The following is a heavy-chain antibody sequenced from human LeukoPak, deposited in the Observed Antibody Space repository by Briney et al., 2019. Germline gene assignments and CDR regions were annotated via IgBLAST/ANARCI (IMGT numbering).Heavy chain of an antibody. D-gene: IGHD3-10*01. J-gene: IGHJ4*02. CDR2: IYYSGST. CDR3: ARARRRYYGSGSYFFDY. Sequence: SETLSLTCTVSGGSFSSYYWSWIRQPPGKGLEWIGYIYYSGSTNYNPSLKSRVTISVDTSKNQFSLKLSSVTAADTAVYYCARARRRYYGSGSYFFDYWGQGTLVTVSS. CDR1: GGSFSSYY. V-gene: IGHV4-59*01.